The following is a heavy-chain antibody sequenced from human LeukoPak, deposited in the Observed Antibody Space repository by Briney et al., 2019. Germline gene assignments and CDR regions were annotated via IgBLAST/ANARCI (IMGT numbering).Heavy chain of an antibody. D-gene: IGHD5-18*01. Sequence: PSETLSLTCTVSGGSIGTYYWSWIRQPAGEGLEWIGSIYHSGSTYYNPSLKSRVTISVDTSKNQFSLKLSSVTAADTAVYYCARGGGDTDFDYWGQGTLVTVSS. CDR2: IYHSGST. CDR1: GGSIGTYY. CDR3: ARGGGDTDFDY. V-gene: IGHV4-4*07. J-gene: IGHJ4*02.